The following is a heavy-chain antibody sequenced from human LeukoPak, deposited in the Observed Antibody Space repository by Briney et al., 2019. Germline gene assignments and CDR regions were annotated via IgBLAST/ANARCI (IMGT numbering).Heavy chain of an antibody. Sequence: PSETLSLTCAVYGGSFSGYYWSWIRQPPGKGLEWIGEINHSGSTNYNPSLKSRVTISVDTSKNQFSLKLSSVTAADTAVYYCARGWYCSSTSCYAVDYWGQGTLVTVSS. CDR2: INHSGST. D-gene: IGHD2-2*01. V-gene: IGHV4-34*01. CDR3: ARGWYCSSTSCYAVDY. J-gene: IGHJ4*02. CDR1: GGSFSGYY.